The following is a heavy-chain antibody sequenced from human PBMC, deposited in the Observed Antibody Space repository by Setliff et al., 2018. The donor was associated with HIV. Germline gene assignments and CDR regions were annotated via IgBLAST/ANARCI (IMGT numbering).Heavy chain of an antibody. D-gene: IGHD3-10*01. J-gene: IGHJ4*02. CDR3: ARTETLWFGESQDY. V-gene: IGHV3-74*01. CDR1: GFTFTNYW. CDR2: INSDGNNI. Sequence: PGGSLRLSCVVSGFTFTNYWMHWGRQVPGKGLTWVARINSDGNNIAYADSVEGRFTISRDNAKNTQYLQMNSLRGEDTAVYFCARTETLWFGESQDYWGQGTLVTVSS.